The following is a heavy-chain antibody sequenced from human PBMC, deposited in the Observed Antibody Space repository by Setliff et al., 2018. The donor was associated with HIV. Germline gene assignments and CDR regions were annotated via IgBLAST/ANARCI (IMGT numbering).Heavy chain of an antibody. CDR1: GEPFNGFY. CDR3: ATTGQGRAYFAF. CDR2: VNPTGRP. D-gene: IGHD2-21*01. J-gene: IGHJ4*02. Sequence: PSETLSLTCTVSGEPFNGFYWTWIRRPPGKGLEWIGDVNPTGRPNYSPSLKSRVTMSLDTSKNQFSLNLKSVTAADTALYYCATTGQGRAYFAFWGQGSLVTVSS. V-gene: IGHV4-34*01.